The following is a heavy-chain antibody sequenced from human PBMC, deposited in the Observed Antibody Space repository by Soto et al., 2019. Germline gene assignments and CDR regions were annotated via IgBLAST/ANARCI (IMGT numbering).Heavy chain of an antibody. D-gene: IGHD6-13*01. V-gene: IGHV4-31*03. Sequence: QVQLQESGPGLVKPSQTLSLTCTVSGGSISSGGYYWSWIRQHPGKGLEWVGYIYYSGSTYHNPSLKSRVTISVDTSKNQFSLKLSSVTAADTAVYYCARRIAAARDFDYWGQGTLVTVSS. CDR1: GGSISSGGYY. J-gene: IGHJ4*02. CDR2: IYYSGST. CDR3: ARRIAAARDFDY.